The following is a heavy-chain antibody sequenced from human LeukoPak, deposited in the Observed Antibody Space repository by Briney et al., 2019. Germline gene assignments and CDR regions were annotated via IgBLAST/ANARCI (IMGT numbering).Heavy chain of an antibody. CDR2: IFYSGST. D-gene: IGHD4-23*01. Sequence: SETLSLTCTVSGGSISSGGYYWSWIRQPPGMGLEWIGSIFYSGSTYYNPSLKSRFSISVDTSKNQFSLEVISVTAADTAVYYCAREEAGGNDYYFDYWGQGTLVTVSS. CDR1: GGSISSGGYY. V-gene: IGHV4-30-4*08. J-gene: IGHJ4*02. CDR3: AREEAGGNDYYFDY.